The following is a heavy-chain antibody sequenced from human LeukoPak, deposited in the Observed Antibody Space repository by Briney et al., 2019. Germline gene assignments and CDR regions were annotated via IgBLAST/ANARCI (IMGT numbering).Heavy chain of an antibody. V-gene: IGHV3-49*04. Sequence: PGGSLRPSCTTSGFIFGDYNMNWVRQAPGKGLEWVGYIRAKIHDGTTDFAASVKGRFTISRDDSKSIAYLQMTSLKSEDTAVYYCSRGQKDPYGPEFDYWGQGTLVTVSS. CDR3: SRGQKDPYGPEFDY. D-gene: IGHD3-10*01. CDR2: IRAKIHDGTT. CDR1: GFIFGDYN. J-gene: IGHJ4*02.